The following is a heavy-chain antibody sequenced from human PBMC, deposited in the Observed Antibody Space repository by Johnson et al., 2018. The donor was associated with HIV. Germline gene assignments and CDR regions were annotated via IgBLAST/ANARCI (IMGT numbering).Heavy chain of an antibody. Sequence: VQLVESGGGVVQPGRSLRLSCAASGFTFSSYAMHWVRQAPGKGLEWVSSINWNGGSAGYADSVKVRFTISRDNAKNSLYLQMNSLKTEDTAVYYCTTAGKLTLGQAFDIWGQGTMVTVSS. CDR3: TTAGKLTLGQAFDI. D-gene: IGHD4-23*01. J-gene: IGHJ3*02. CDR1: GFTFSSYA. CDR2: INWNGGSA. V-gene: IGHV3-20*04.